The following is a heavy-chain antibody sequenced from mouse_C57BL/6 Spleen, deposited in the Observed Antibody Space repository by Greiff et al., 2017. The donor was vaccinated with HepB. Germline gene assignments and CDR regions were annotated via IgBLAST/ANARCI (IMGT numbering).Heavy chain of an antibody. CDR2: IWSGGST. J-gene: IGHJ4*01. CDR3: ARRNGYDGTYAMDY. CDR1: GFSLTSYG. V-gene: IGHV2-2*01. Sequence: VQVVESGPGLVQPSQSLSITCTVSGFSLTSYGVHWVRQSPGKGLEWLGVIWSGGSTDYNAAFISRLSISKDNSKSQVFFKMNSLQADDTAIYYCARRNGYDGTYAMDYWGQGTSVTVSS. D-gene: IGHD2-2*01.